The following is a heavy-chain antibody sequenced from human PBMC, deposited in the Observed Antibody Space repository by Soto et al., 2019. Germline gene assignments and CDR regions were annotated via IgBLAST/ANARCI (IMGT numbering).Heavy chain of an antibody. Sequence: EVQLVESGGGLVQPGGSLRLSCAASGFTFSSYWMSWVRQAPGKGLEWVAKIKQDGGETYYVDSVKGQFTISRDNARNSLHLQMNSLRVEDTAVYYCARVAIRESFFEYWGQGTRVTVSS. CDR1: GFTFSSYW. V-gene: IGHV3-7*03. CDR3: ARVAIRESFFEY. J-gene: IGHJ4*02. D-gene: IGHD1-26*01. CDR2: IKQDGGET.